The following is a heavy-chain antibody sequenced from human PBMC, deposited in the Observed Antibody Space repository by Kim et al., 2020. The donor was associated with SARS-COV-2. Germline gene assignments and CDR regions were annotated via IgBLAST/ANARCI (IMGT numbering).Heavy chain of an antibody. D-gene: IGHD1-26*01. CDR3: ARVTDSGSVWNYYYYYMDV. J-gene: IGHJ6*03. V-gene: IGHV1-18*01. CDR1: GYTFTSYG. Sequence: ASVKVSCKASGYTFTSYGISWVRQAPGQGLEWMGWISAYNGNTNYAQKLQGRVTMTTDTSTSTAYMELRSLRSDDTAVYYCARVTDSGSVWNYYYYYMDVWGKGTTVTVSS. CDR2: ISAYNGNT.